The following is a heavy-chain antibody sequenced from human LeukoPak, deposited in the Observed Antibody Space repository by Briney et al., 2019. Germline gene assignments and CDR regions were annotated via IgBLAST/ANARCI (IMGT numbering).Heavy chain of an antibody. CDR2: IGTGGTPI. CDR3: ARIYGGY. D-gene: IGHD3-16*01. J-gene: IGHJ4*02. V-gene: IGHV3-11*01. Sequence: GGSLRLSCAASGFTFRDYYMSWIRQAPGKGLEWVSYIGTGGTPIDYADSVKGRFSISRDDAKSSLYLQMNNVRAKDTAFYYCARIYGGYWGQGALSASRQ. CDR1: GFTFRDYY.